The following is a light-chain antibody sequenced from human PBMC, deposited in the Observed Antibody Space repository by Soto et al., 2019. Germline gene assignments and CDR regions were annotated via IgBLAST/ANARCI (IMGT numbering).Light chain of an antibody. J-gene: IGKJ5*01. CDR1: QTLSNSF. CDR3: QQYGTSEII. CDR2: DTS. Sequence: EIVMTQSPATLSVSPGERATLSRRASQTLSNSFIAWYQQKPGQAPRLLIYDTSSRATGVPDRYSASGSGTDFTLTISRLEPEDFAVFFCQQYGTSEIIFGQGTRLEIK. V-gene: IGKV3-20*01.